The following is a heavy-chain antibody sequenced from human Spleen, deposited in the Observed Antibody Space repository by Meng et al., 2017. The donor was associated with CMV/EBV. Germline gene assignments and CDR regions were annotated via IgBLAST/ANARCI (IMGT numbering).Heavy chain of an antibody. Sequence: SCAASGFTFSSYSMNWVRQAPGKGLEWVSSISSSSSYIYYADSVKGRFTISRDNAKNSLYLQMNSLRAEDTAVYYCARGSITIFGVVTHWGQGTLVTVSS. CDR2: ISSSSSYI. V-gene: IGHV3-21*01. D-gene: IGHD3-3*01. J-gene: IGHJ4*02. CDR1: GFTFSSYS. CDR3: ARGSITIFGVVTH.